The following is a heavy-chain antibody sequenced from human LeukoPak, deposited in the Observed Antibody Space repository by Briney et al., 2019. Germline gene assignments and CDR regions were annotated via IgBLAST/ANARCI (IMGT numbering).Heavy chain of an antibody. J-gene: IGHJ3*02. V-gene: IGHV3-30*02. CDR3: ANSFMDSMGNAFDI. Sequence: GGSLRLSCAASGFTFRSYGIHWVRQAPGKGLQWVAFMRYDGSNKYYADSVKGRFTISRDNSKNTLSLQMNSLTAEDTAVYYCANSFMDSMGNAFDIWGQGTKVTVSS. CDR2: MRYDGSNK. D-gene: IGHD1-26*01. CDR1: GFTFRSYG.